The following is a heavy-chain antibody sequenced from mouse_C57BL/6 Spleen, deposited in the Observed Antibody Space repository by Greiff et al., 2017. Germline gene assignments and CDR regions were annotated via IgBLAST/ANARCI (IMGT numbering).Heavy chain of an antibody. CDR3: ASHSSGYLPFAY. D-gene: IGHD3-2*02. Sequence: QVQLQQPGTELVKPGASVKLSCKASGYTFTSYWMHWVKQRPGQGLEWIGNINPSNGGTNYNEKFKSKATLTLDKSSSTAYMQLSSLTSEDSAVYYCASHSSGYLPFAYWGQGTLVTVSA. CDR1: GYTFTSYW. J-gene: IGHJ3*01. CDR2: INPSNGGT. V-gene: IGHV1-53*01.